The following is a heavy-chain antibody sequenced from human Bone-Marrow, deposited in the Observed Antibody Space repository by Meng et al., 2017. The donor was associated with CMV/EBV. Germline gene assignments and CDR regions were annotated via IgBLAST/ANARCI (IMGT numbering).Heavy chain of an antibody. CDR2: IIPILGIA. CDR1: GGTFSSYA. CDR3: ARDLGPADSSGFSAPVLDY. V-gene: IGHV1-69*10. Sequence: SCKASGGTFSSYAISWVRQAPGQGLEWMGGIIPILGIANYAQKFQGRVTITADKSTSTAYMELSSLRSEDTAVYYCARDLGPADSSGFSAPVLDYWGQGTLVTVSS. D-gene: IGHD3-22*01. J-gene: IGHJ4*02.